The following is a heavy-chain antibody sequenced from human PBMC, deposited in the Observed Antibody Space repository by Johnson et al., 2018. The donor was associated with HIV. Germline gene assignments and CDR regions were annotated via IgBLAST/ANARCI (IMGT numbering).Heavy chain of an antibody. CDR2: INWNGGST. D-gene: IGHD6-6*01. J-gene: IGHJ3*02. Sequence: VQLVESGGGLVKPGGSLRISCAASGFSFTNAWMSWVRQGPGKGLEWVSGINWNGGSTGYANSVKGRFTISRDNSKNTLYLQMGSLRAEDMAVYYCAREGRGSSSGAFDIWGQGTMVTVSS. CDR1: GFSFTNAW. CDR3: AREGRGSSSGAFDI. V-gene: IGHV3-64*01.